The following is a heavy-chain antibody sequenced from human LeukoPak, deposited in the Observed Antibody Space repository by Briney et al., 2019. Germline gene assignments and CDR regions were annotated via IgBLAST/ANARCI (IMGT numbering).Heavy chain of an antibody. CDR2: IRYDGSNK. Sequence: GGSLRLSCAASGFTFSSYGMHWVRQAPGKGLEWVAFIRYDGSNKYYADSVKGRFTISRDNSKNTLYLQMNSLRAEDTAVYYCAKLPYCSSTSCYAAHYDYWGQGTLVTVSS. CDR1: GFTFSSYG. D-gene: IGHD2-2*01. CDR3: AKLPYCSSTSCYAAHYDY. J-gene: IGHJ4*02. V-gene: IGHV3-30*02.